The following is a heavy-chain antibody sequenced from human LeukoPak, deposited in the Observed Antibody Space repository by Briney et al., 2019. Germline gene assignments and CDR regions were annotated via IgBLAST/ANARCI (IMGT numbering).Heavy chain of an antibody. CDR1: GYTLTELS. CDR3: AIMTTGHDY. CDR2: MNPNSGNT. J-gene: IGHJ4*02. D-gene: IGHD4-11*01. Sequence: ASVKVSCKVSGYTLTELSMHWVRQATGQGLEWMGWMNPNSGNTGYAQKFQGRVTITRNTPISTAYMELSSLRSEDTAVYYCAIMTTGHDYWGQGTLVTVSS. V-gene: IGHV1-8*03.